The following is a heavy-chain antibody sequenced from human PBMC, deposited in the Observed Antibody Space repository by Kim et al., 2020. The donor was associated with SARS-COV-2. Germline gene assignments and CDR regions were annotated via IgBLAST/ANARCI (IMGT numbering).Heavy chain of an antibody. CDR2: IYSSGTT. V-gene: IGHV4-4*07. Sequence: SETLSLTCTVSGASINSDYWSWIRQPAGKGLEYIGRIYSSGTTSYNPSLKSRVTMSIDTSKNEFFLKVNSVTAADTAVYYCARVGMPAVGAFDFWGQGTTVTVSS. J-gene: IGHJ3*01. D-gene: IGHD2-2*01. CDR1: GASINSDY. CDR3: ARVGMPAVGAFDF.